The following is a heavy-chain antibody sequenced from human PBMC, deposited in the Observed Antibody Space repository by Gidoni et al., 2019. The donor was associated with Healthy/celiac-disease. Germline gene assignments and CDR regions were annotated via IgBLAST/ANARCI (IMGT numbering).Heavy chain of an antibody. V-gene: IGHV4-4*07. CDR2: IYTSGST. Sequence: QVQLQESGPGLVKPSETLSLTCAVSGGSISSYYWSWIRQPAGKGLEWIGRIYTSGSTNYHPSLKSRVTMSVDTSKNQFSLKLSSVTAADTAVYYCARDLDIVVVPAVEREVWLYWYFDLWGRGTLVTVSS. CDR3: ARDLDIVVVPAVEREVWLYWYFDL. J-gene: IGHJ2*01. CDR1: GGSISSYY. D-gene: IGHD2-2*01.